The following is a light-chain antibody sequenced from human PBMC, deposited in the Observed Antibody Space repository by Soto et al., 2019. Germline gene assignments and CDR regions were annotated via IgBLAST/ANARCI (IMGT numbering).Light chain of an antibody. Sequence: QSVLTQPPSASGSPGQSVTISCTVTRSDVGGYDYVSWYQQRPGKAPKLLIHEVTKRPSGVPDRFSGSKSGNTASLTVSGLQAEDEADYYCSSYVGRTLYVFGTGTKGTVL. J-gene: IGLJ1*01. CDR1: RSDVGGYDY. V-gene: IGLV2-8*01. CDR2: EVT. CDR3: SSYVGRTLYV.